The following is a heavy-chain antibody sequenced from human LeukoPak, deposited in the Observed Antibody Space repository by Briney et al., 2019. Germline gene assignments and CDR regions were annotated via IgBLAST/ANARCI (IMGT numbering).Heavy chain of an antibody. Sequence: GGSLRLSCAASGFTFSSYGMHWVRQAPGKGLEWVAVIWNDGSNKYYADSVKGRFTISRDNSKSTLFLQINSLRAEDTAVYYCARASGSFDYWGQGTLVTVSS. CDR1: GFTFSSYG. D-gene: IGHD1-26*01. CDR2: IWNDGSNK. J-gene: IGHJ4*02. CDR3: ARASGSFDY. V-gene: IGHV3-33*08.